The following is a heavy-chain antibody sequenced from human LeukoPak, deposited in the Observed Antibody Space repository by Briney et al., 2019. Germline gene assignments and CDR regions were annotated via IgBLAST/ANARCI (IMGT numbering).Heavy chain of an antibody. CDR3: AKAYDSSGYYYLMDY. V-gene: IGHV3-23*01. J-gene: IGHJ4*02. D-gene: IGHD3-22*01. Sequence: GGSLRLSCAASGFTFSSYWMSWVRQAPGKGLEWVSAISGSGDTTYYADSVQGRFTISRDNSKNTLSLQMNSLRAEDTAVYYCAKAYDSSGYYYLMDYWGQGTLVTVSS. CDR1: GFTFSSYW. CDR2: ISGSGDTT.